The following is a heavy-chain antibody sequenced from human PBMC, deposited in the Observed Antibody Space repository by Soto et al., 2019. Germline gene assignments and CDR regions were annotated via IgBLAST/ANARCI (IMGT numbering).Heavy chain of an antibody. D-gene: IGHD2-15*01. CDR3: ARSEEDSDYYYYGMDV. J-gene: IGHJ6*02. Sequence: LSLTCVGSGDTVSSNSVAWNWVRQSPSRGLEWLGRTYYRSRWYSDYAVSVRSRIDINADTSKNQVPLQLNSVTPEDTAVYYCARSEEDSDYYYYGMDVWGQGTTVTVSS. V-gene: IGHV6-1*01. CDR1: GDTVSSNSVA. CDR2: TYYRSRWYS.